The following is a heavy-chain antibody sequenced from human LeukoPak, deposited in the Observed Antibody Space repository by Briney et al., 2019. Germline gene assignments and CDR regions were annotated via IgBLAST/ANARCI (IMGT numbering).Heavy chain of an antibody. CDR3: AVNWNYVDNWFDP. J-gene: IGHJ5*02. Sequence: SETLSLTCTVSGGSISSSSYYWGWLRQPPGKGLEWIGSIYYSGSTYYNPSLKSRVTISVDTSKNQFSLKLSSVTAADTAVYYCAVNWNYVDNWFDPWGQGTLVTVS. D-gene: IGHD1-7*01. CDR2: IYYSGST. V-gene: IGHV4-39*01. CDR1: GGSISSSSYY.